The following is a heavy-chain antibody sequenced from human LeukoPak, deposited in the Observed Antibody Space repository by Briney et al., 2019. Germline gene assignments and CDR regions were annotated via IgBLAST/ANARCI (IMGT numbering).Heavy chain of an antibody. V-gene: IGHV3-21*01. CDR3: ARDVFAWGTSPNFFDY. Sequence: GGSLRISCAAPGFSFSTYSMNLVRPAPGKGLGGVSSITSSSSYIYYADSVRGRFTISRDNAKNSLYLQMNSLRAEDTAVYYCARDVFAWGTSPNFFDYWGQGSLVTVSS. D-gene: IGHD2-21*01. CDR2: ITSSSSYI. J-gene: IGHJ4*02. CDR1: GFSFSTYS.